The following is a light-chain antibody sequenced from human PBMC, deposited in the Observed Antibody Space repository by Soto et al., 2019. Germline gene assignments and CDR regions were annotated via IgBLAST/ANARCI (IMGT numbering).Light chain of an antibody. Sequence: DIVMTQSPLSLPVTPGEPASISRRSSQSLLHSNGNNYLEWYLQKPGQSPQLLIYLGSSRASGVPDRFSGSGSGTDFTLKIRRVEAEDVGVYYCMQALQTPRTFGQGTKVEIK. CDR3: MQALQTPRT. CDR2: LGS. CDR1: QSLLHSNGNNY. V-gene: IGKV2-28*01. J-gene: IGKJ1*01.